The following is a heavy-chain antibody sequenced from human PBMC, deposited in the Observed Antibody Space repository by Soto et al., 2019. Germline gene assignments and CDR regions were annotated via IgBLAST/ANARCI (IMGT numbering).Heavy chain of an antibody. CDR3: ARSLPPIYYDSSGYPDY. Sequence: GGSLRLSCAASGFNFSSYAMHWVRQAPGKGLEWVAVISYDGSNKYYADSVKGRFTISRDNSKNTLYLQMNSLRAEDTAVYYCARSLPPIYYDSSGYPDYWGQGTLVTVSS. V-gene: IGHV3-30-3*01. D-gene: IGHD3-22*01. J-gene: IGHJ4*02. CDR1: GFNFSSYA. CDR2: ISYDGSNK.